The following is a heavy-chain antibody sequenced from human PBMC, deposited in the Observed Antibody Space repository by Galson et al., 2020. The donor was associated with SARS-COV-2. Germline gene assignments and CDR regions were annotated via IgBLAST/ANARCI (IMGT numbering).Heavy chain of an antibody. CDR3: TRDRGAAGSTAGY. CDR2: IRSKTYGRTT. V-gene: IGHV3-49*03. CDR1: GFTFDDYA. D-gene: IGHD6-13*01. J-gene: IGHJ4*02. Sequence: GGSLRLSCTAYGFTFDDYAMGWFRQGPGKGLEWVSFIRSKTYGRTTEYAASVKGRFTISRDDSKSIVYLEMNSLTTEDTGVYYCTRDRGAAGSTAGYWGQGTQVTVSS.